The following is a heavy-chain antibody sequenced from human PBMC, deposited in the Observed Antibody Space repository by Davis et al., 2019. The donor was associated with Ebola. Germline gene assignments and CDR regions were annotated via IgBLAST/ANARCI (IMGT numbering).Heavy chain of an antibody. Sequence: AASVKVSCKASGYTFTSYAMHWVRQAPGQRLEWMGWINAGNGNTKYSQKFQGRVTITRDTSASTAYMELSSLRSEDTAVYYCARASGYATHYYYYGMDVWGQGTAVTVSS. CDR2: INAGNGNT. CDR3: ARASGYATHYYYYGMDV. V-gene: IGHV1-3*01. CDR1: GYTFTSYA. J-gene: IGHJ6*02. D-gene: IGHD5-12*01.